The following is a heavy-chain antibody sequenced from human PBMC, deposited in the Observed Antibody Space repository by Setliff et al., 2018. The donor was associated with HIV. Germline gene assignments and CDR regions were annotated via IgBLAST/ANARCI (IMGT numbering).Heavy chain of an antibody. J-gene: IGHJ4*02. V-gene: IGHV4-39*01. D-gene: IGHD3-10*01. CDR1: GDSITSSSSSHY. CDR3: ARHAPSGELYYFDY. CDR2: IYYSGST. Sequence: SETLSLTCSVSGDSITSSSSSHYWGWIRQPPGKGLEWIGSIYYSGSTYYNPSLQSRVTISVHTSKHHFSLKLSSVTAADTALYYCARHAPSGELYYFDYWGQGTLVTVSS.